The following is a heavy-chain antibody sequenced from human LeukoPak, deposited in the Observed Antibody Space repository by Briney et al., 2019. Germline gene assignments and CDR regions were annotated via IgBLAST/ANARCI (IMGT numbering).Heavy chain of an antibody. J-gene: IGHJ4*02. CDR1: GFTFSSYE. V-gene: IGHV3-48*03. CDR3: ARDGPRGFGGSHFDY. Sequence: GGSLRLSCAASGFTFSSYEMNWVRQAPGKGLEWVSYISSSGSTIYYADSVKSRFTISRDNAKNSLYLQMNSLRAEDTAVYYCARDGPRGFGGSHFDYWGQGTLVTVSS. D-gene: IGHD3-10*01. CDR2: ISSSGSTI.